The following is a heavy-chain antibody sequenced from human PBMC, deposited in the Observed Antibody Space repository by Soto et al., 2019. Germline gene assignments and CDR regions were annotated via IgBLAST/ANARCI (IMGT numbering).Heavy chain of an antibody. CDR2: FSPMFGPA. Sequence: QVQLVQSGAEVKKPGSSVKLSCKASGGRLRSFAINWVRQAPGQGPEWMGAFSPMFGPATYSQKFQGRVTITADESTNTAYMEMSSLTSEDTATYYCARDFGALSWFDIWGQGTLVSVSS. V-gene: IGHV1-69*01. CDR3: ARDFGALSWFDI. CDR1: GGRLRSFA. J-gene: IGHJ5*02. D-gene: IGHD1-26*01.